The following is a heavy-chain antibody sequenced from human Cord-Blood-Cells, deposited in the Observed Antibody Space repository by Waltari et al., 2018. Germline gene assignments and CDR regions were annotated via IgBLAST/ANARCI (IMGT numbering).Heavy chain of an antibody. V-gene: IGHV5-51*01. CDR3: ARSASVVPAAIKGLFDY. J-gene: IGHJ4*02. D-gene: IGHD2-2*01. Sequence: ELLLMPSGAEVKEPGESLQSSCKGARYRFTSSWIVRVRHVPGQGLEWMGIIYPGDSDTRYSPSFQGQVTISADKSISTAYLQWSSLKASDTAMYYCARSASVVPAAIKGLFDYWGQGTLVTVSS. CDR2: IYPGDSDT. CDR1: RYRFTSSW.